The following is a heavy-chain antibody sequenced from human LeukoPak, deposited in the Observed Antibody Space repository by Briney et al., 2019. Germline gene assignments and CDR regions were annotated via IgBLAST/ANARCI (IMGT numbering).Heavy chain of an antibody. D-gene: IGHD2-2*02. CDR1: GGSISSSSYY. V-gene: IGHV4-39*01. Sequence: SETLSLTCTVSGGSISSSSYYWGWIRQPPGKGLEWIGSIYYSGSTYYNPSLKSRVTISVDTSKNQFSLKLSSVTAADTAVYYCARQIGYCSSTSCYKRTGYYYMDVWGKGTTVTVSS. CDR2: IYYSGST. J-gene: IGHJ6*03. CDR3: ARQIGYCSSTSCYKRTGYYYMDV.